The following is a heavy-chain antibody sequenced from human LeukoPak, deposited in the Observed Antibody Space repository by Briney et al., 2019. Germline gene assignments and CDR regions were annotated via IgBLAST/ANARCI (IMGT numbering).Heavy chain of an antibody. D-gene: IGHD2-21*02. J-gene: IGHJ5*02. V-gene: IGHV3-53*01. CDR1: GFTVSSNY. CDR2: IYSGGST. CDR3: ARSYCGGDCYLNWFDP. Sequence: TGGSLRLSCAASGFTVSSNYMSWVRQAPGKGLEWVSVIYSGGSTYYADSVKGRFTISRDNSKNTLYLQMNSLRAEDTAVYYCARSYCGGDCYLNWFDPWGQGTLVTVSS.